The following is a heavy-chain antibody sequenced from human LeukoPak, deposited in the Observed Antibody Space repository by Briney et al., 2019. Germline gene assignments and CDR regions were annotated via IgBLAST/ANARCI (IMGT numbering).Heavy chain of an antibody. CDR1: GYTFTSYY. Sequence: ASVKVSCKASGYTFTSYYMHWVRQAPGQGLEWMGIINPSGGSTSYAQKFQGRVTMTRDMSTSTVYMELSSLRSEDTAVYYCARGDLLFIAALANYMDVWGKGTTVTVSS. J-gene: IGHJ6*03. CDR3: ARGDLLFIAALANYMDV. V-gene: IGHV1-46*01. CDR2: INPSGGST. D-gene: IGHD6-6*01.